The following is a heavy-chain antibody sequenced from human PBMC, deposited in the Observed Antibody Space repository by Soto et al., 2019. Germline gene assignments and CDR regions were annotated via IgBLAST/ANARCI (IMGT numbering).Heavy chain of an antibody. V-gene: IGHV1-69*12. Sequence: QVQLVQSGAEVKKPGSSVKVSCKASGGTFSSYAISWVRQAPGQGLEWMGGIIPIFGTANYAQKFQGRVTITADESXXTXYXELSSLRSEDTAVYYCARDRKDYYDSSGYHVGWFDPWGQGTLVTVSS. J-gene: IGHJ5*02. D-gene: IGHD3-22*01. CDR2: IIPIFGTA. CDR1: GGTFSSYA. CDR3: ARDRKDYYDSSGYHVGWFDP.